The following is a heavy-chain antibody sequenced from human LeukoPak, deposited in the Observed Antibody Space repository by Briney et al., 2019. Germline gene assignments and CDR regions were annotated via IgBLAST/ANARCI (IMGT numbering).Heavy chain of an antibody. D-gene: IGHD2-21*02. V-gene: IGHV1-46*01. CDR2: ISPNGGST. CDR3: AREDVVVTAPDFDY. J-gene: IGHJ4*02. CDR1: GYTFTSYY. Sequence: SVKVSCKASGYTFTSYYMHWVRQAPGQGLEWMGIISPNGGSTTYPQKFQGRVTMTRDTSTSTVYMELSSLRPEDTAVYYCAREDVVVTAPDFDYWGQGTLVTVSS.